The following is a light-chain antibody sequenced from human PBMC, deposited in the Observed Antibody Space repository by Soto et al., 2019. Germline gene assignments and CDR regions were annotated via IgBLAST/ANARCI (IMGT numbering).Light chain of an antibody. CDR1: QDISKY. Sequence: DIPMTQSPSSLSASVGDRVTITCRASQDISKYLAWYQQKPGKVPKLLIYAASTLQSGVPSRFSGSGSGTDFTLTISSLQPEDVATYYCQKYNNAPQTFGQGTKVEIK. CDR3: QKYNNAPQT. J-gene: IGKJ1*01. V-gene: IGKV1-27*01. CDR2: AAS.